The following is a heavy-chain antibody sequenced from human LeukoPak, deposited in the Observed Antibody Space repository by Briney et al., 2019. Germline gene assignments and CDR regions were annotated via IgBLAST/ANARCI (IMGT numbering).Heavy chain of an antibody. Sequence: TGGSLRLSCAPSGLTFSISGMHWVRQAPGKGLEWVAVIWYDGSDQYYADSVKGRFTISRDNSRNTLYLQMNSLRAEDTAVYYCARSGNGGMDVWGQGTTVTVSS. CDR2: IWYDGSDQ. CDR3: ARSGNGGMDV. V-gene: IGHV3-33*08. CDR1: GLTFSISG. J-gene: IGHJ6*02. D-gene: IGHD4-23*01.